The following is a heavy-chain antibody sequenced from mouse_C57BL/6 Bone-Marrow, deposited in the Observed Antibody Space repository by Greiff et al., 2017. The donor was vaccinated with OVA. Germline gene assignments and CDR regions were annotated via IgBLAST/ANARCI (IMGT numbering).Heavy chain of an antibody. CDR3: ASMVTTRR. CDR1: GYTFTTYW. V-gene: IGHV1-59*01. Sequence: VQLQQPGAELVRPGTSVTLSCKASGYTFTTYWMHWVKQRPGQGLEWIGVIDPSDSYTTYNQKFKGKATLTVDTSSSTAYMQLSSLTSEDSAVYYCASMVTTRRWGKGTTLTVSS. J-gene: IGHJ2*01. CDR2: IDPSDSYT. D-gene: IGHD2-2*01.